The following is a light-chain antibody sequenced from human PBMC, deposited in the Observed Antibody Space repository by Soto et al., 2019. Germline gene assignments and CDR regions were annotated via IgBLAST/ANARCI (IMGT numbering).Light chain of an antibody. CDR2: GNS. J-gene: IGLJ3*02. V-gene: IGLV1-40*01. CDR3: QSYDSSLSGWV. CDR1: SSNIAAGYD. Sequence: QSVLTQPPSVSGAPGQRVTISCTASSSNIAAGYDVHWYQQLPGTVPKLLIYGNSNRPSGVPDRFSGSKSGTSASLAITGLQAEDEADYYCQSYDSSLSGWVFGGGTQLTVL.